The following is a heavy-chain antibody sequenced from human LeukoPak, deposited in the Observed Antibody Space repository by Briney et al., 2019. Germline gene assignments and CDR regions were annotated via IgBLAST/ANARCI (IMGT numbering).Heavy chain of an antibody. CDR3: ARRNYATTYYYYGMDV. V-gene: IGHV4-34*01. D-gene: IGHD1-7*01. CDR2: INHSGST. CDR1: GGPFSGYY. Sequence: SETLSLTCAVYGGPFSGYYWSWIRQPPGKGLEWIGEINHSGSTSYNPSLKSRVTISVDTSKNQFSLKLSSVTAADTAVYYCARRNYATTYYYYGMDVWGQGTTVTVSS. J-gene: IGHJ6*02.